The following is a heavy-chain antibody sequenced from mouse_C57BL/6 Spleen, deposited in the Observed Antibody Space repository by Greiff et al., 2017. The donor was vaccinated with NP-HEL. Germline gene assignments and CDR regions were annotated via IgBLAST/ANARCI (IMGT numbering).Heavy chain of an antibody. CDR3: ERWSWFYAMGC. CDR2: INPNNGGT. V-gene: IGHV1-18*01. J-gene: IGHJ4*01. Sequence: VQLQQSGPELVKPGASVKLPCKASGYTFTDYNMDWVKQSHGKSLEWIGDINPNNGGTIYNQKFKGKATLTVDKSSSTAYMELRRLTSEDTAVYYCERWSWFYAMGCWGQSPSVTAAS. CDR1: GYTFTDYN. D-gene: IGHD2-2*01.